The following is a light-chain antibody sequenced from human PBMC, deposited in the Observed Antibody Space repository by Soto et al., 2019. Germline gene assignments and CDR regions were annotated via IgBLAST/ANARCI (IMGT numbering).Light chain of an antibody. CDR2: DTS. Sequence: VITLAPCTLSVPLGERATLSCRASQSVSIHLAWYQQKPGQAPRLLIYDTSTRATGIPARFSGSGSGTEFTLTISSLQSEDFAVYYCQQYSNWPSITFGQGTRLEIK. CDR1: QSVSIH. V-gene: IGKV3-15*01. CDR3: QQYSNWPSIT. J-gene: IGKJ5*01.